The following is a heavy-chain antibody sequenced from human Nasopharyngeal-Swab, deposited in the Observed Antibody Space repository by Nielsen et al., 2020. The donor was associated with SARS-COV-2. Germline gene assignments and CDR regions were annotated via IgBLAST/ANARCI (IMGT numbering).Heavy chain of an antibody. J-gene: IGHJ4*02. CDR2: IKQDGSEK. CDR1: GFTFSSYW. Sequence: GGSLRLSCAASGFTFSSYWMSWVRQAPGKGLEWVANIKQDGSEKYYVDSVKGRFTISRDNAKNSLYLQMNSLRAEDTAVYYCARDYSSVRWDYLDYWGQGTLVTVSS. CDR3: ARDYSSVRWDYLDY. V-gene: IGHV3-7*03. D-gene: IGHD6-19*01.